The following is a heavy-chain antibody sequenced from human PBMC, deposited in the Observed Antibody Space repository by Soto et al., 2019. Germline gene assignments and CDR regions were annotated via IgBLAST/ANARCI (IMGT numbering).Heavy chain of an antibody. CDR1: GFTFRTYS. J-gene: IGHJ4*01. CDR2: ISSTTNYI. CDR3: ARESEDNTSNFDH. V-gene: IGHV3-21*06. Sequence: VGYLGLSCAGSGFTFRTYSMNWVSQAPGKGLEWVSSISSTTNYIYYGDSMKGRFTISRDNAKNSLYLEMNSLRAEDTAVYYGARESEDNTSNFDHGGRGSLVTLAS. D-gene: IGHD1-1*01.